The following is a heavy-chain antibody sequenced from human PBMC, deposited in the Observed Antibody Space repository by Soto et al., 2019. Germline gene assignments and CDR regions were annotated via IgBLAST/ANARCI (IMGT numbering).Heavy chain of an antibody. V-gene: IGHV4-30-4*01. CDR3: ARGPSGDKVDS. CDR1: GGSISTVNYW. CDR2: IHNGGST. D-gene: IGHD7-27*01. Sequence: QVQLQESGPGLVKPSQTLSLTCTVSGGSISTVNYWWSWIRQSPDMGLEWIGHIHNGGSTYNNPSLKSRVTMSVDTSKNQLSLTLSSVSAADTAVYYCARGPSGDKVDSWGQGTLVTVSS. J-gene: IGHJ4*02.